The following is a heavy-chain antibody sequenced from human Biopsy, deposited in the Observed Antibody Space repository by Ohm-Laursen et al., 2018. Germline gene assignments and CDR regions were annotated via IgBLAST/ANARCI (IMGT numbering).Heavy chain of an antibody. D-gene: IGHD3/OR15-3a*01. Sequence: SETLSLTWAVSGDSISNDYWSWIRESAAQGLEWIGRIHTSGSTNLNVSLKSRVTMSVDTAKNQFSLKRRYATAADTAVYYCARGTGKYYVYGAFDIWGQGTMVTVSS. J-gene: IGHJ3*02. CDR1: GDSISNDY. CDR2: IHTSGST. CDR3: ARGTGKYYVYGAFDI. V-gene: IGHV4-4*07.